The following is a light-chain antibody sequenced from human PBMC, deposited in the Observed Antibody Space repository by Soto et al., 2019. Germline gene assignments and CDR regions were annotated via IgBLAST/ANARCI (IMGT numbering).Light chain of an antibody. CDR3: QQLKSYPQT. V-gene: IGKV1-9*01. CDR2: AAS. J-gene: IGKJ1*01. CDR1: QVISTS. Sequence: DIQMTQSPSSLSASVGESVTITCRASQVISTSLAWYQVKPGKAPKLLIYAASTLQSGVPSRFSGSGSGTEFTLTISSLQPEDFATYYCQQLKSYPQTFGQGTKVDIK.